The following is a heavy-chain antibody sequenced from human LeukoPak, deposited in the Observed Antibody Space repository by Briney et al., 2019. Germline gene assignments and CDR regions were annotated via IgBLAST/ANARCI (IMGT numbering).Heavy chain of an antibody. J-gene: IGHJ4*02. CDR2: ISAYNGNT. V-gene: IGHV1-18*01. D-gene: IGHD3-3*01. Sequence: GASVKVSCKASGCTFTSYGISWVRQAPGQGLEWMGWISAYNGNTNYVQKLQGRVTMTTDTSTSTAYMELRSLRSDDTAVYYCARQLYYDFWSGYPPPFDYWGQGTLVTVSS. CDR3: ARQLYYDFWSGYPPPFDY. CDR1: GCTFTSYG.